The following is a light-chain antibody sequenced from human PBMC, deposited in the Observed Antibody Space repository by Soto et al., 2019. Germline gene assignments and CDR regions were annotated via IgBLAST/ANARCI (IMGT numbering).Light chain of an antibody. CDR1: SSDVGGYNY. J-gene: IGLJ1*01. CDR3: SSYAGSNNPPYV. CDR2: EVS. Sequence: QSVLTQPRSVSGSPGQSVTISCTGTSSDVGGYNYVSWYQQHPGKAPKLMIYEVSKRPSGVPDRFSGSKSGNTASLTVSGLQAEDEADYYCSSYAGSNNPPYVFGTGTKVTVL. V-gene: IGLV2-8*01.